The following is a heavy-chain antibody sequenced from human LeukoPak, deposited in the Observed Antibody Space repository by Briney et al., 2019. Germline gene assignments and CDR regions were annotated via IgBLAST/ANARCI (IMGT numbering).Heavy chain of an antibody. J-gene: IGHJ5*02. CDR3: ARRSGHGSTNWFDP. CDR1: GFTFSSYS. D-gene: IGHD3-10*01. CDR2: ISSSSSYI. V-gene: IGHV3-21*01. Sequence: KPGGSLRLSCAASGFTFSSYSMNWVRQAPGKGLEWVSSISSSSSYIYYADSVQGRFTISRDNAKNSLYLQMNSLRAEDTAVYYCARRSGHGSTNWFDPWGQGTLVTVSS.